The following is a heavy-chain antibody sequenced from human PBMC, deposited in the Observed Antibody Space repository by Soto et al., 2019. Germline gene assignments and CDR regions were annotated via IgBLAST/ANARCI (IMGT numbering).Heavy chain of an antibody. CDR1: GGSISSSHW. CDR2: IYHSGST. Sequence: QVQLQESGPGLVKPSGTLSLSCAVSGGSISSSHWWTWVRQPPGKGLEWIGEIYHSGSTNYNPSLRSRVPISVDTFRNQFSLNLSSVTAADPAVYYCASSGGGEDYWGQGILVTVSS. V-gene: IGHV4-4*02. CDR3: ASSGGGEDY. J-gene: IGHJ4*02. D-gene: IGHD3-16*01.